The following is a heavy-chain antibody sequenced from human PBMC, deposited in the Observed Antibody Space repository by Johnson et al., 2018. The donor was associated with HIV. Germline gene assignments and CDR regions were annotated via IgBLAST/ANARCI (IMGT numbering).Heavy chain of an antibody. CDR2: INWNGGRT. J-gene: IGHJ3*01. V-gene: IGHV3-20*03. Sequence: PGKGLEWISTINWNGGRTGYADSVKGRFTSSRDNSKDTLYLQMNNLRDEDTAVHYCARESRGGDALDLWGQGTMVTVSS. CDR3: ARESRGGDALDL.